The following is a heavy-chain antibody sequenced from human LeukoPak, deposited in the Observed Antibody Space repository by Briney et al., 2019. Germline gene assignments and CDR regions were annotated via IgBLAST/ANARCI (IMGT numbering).Heavy chain of an antibody. CDR2: IYYSGST. CDR3: ASLFGVVKRFDY. D-gene: IGHD3-3*01. V-gene: IGHV4-59*01. CDR1: GGSISSYY. J-gene: IGHJ4*02. Sequence: SETLSLTCTVSGGSISSYYWSWIRQPPGKGLEWIGYIYYSGSTNYNPSLKSRVTISVDTSKNQFSPKLSSVTAADTAVYYCASLFGVVKRFDYWGQGTLVTVSS.